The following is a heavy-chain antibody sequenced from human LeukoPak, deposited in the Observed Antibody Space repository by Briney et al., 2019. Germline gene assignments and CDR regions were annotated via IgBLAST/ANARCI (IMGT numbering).Heavy chain of an antibody. CDR3: AKDSFYGSGSFDY. CDR2: ISYDGSNK. V-gene: IGHV3-30*18. CDR1: GFTLSNYY. D-gene: IGHD3-10*01. Sequence: GGSLRLSCVASGFTLSNYYMHWVRQAPGKGLEWVAVISYDGSNKYYADSVKGRFTISRDNSKNTLYLQMNSLGAEDTAVYYCAKDSFYGSGSFDYWGQGTLVTVSS. J-gene: IGHJ4*02.